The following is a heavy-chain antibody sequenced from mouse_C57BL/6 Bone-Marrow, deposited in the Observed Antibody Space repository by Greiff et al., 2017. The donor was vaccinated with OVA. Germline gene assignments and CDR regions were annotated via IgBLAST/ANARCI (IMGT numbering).Heavy chain of an antibody. D-gene: IGHD1-1*01. CDR3: TRVPYYGSSHGYFDV. Sequence: VESGAGLVKPGGSLKLSCAASGFTFSSYAMSWVRQTPEKRLEWVAYISSGGDYIYYADTVKGRFTISRDNARNTLYLQMSSLKSEDTAMYYCTRVPYYGSSHGYFDVWGTGTTVTVSS. CDR1: GFTFSSYA. V-gene: IGHV5-9-1*02. CDR2: ISSGGDYI. J-gene: IGHJ1*03.